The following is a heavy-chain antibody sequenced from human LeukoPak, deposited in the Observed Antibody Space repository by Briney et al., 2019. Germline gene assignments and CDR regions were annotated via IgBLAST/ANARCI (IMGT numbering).Heavy chain of an antibody. CDR3: AKDFGGPDY. CDR2: ISRDGSYT. Sequence: PGGSLRLSCAASGFTLSRYWMHWVRHAPGKGLVWVSHISRDGSYTNYADSVKGRFTISRDNANNTLYLQMNSLRAEDTAVYYCAKDFGGPDYWGQGTLVTVSS. CDR1: GFTLSRYW. J-gene: IGHJ4*02. D-gene: IGHD4-23*01. V-gene: IGHV3-74*01.